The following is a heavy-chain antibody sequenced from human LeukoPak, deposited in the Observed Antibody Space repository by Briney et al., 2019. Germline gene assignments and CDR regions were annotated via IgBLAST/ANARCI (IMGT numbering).Heavy chain of an antibody. CDR2: IRSKAYGGTT. Sequence: GGSLRLSCTASGFTFGDYAMSWVRQAPGKGLEWVGFIRSKAYGGTTEYAASVKGRFTISRDDSKSIAYLQMNSLKTEDTAVYYCTRETAAAGTDYWGQGTLVTVSS. V-gene: IGHV3-49*04. D-gene: IGHD6-13*01. CDR1: GFTFGDYA. CDR3: TRETAAAGTDY. J-gene: IGHJ4*02.